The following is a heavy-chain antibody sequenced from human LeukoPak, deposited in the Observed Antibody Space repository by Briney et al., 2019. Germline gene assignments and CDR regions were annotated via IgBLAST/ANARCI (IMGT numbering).Heavy chain of an antibody. V-gene: IGHV1-69*13. CDR2: IIPIFGTA. Sequence: SVKVSCKASGGTFSSYAISWVRQAPGQGLEWMGGIIPIFGTANYAQKFQGRVTITADESTSTAYMELSSLRSEDTAVYYCETLGYDFWSGYYIWFDPWGQGTLVTVSS. CDR3: ETLGYDFWSGYYIWFDP. CDR1: GGTFSSYA. J-gene: IGHJ5*02. D-gene: IGHD3-3*01.